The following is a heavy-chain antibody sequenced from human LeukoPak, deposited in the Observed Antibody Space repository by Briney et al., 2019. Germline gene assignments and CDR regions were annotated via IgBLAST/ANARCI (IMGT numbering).Heavy chain of an antibody. J-gene: IGHJ6*03. V-gene: IGHV3-30*02. CDR2: IASDGINK. CDR1: GFTFSNYV. CDR3: AKDVAANSHYYYYMDV. Sequence: GGSLRLSCAASGFTFSNYVMNWVRQAPGKGLEWVALIASDGINKSYIHSVKGRFTISRDNSKNTLYLQMDSLRAEDTAVYYCAKDVAANSHYYYYMDVWGKGTTVIVSS. D-gene: IGHD5-12*01.